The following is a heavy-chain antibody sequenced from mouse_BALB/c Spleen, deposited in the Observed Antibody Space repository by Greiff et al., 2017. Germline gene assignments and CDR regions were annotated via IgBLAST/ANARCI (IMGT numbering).Heavy chain of an antibody. CDR1: GYSITSGYY. D-gene: IGHD2-10*01. V-gene: IGHV3-6*02. J-gene: IGHJ4*01. Sequence: EVQLVESGPGLVKPSQSLSLTCSVTGYSITSGYYWNWIRQFPGNKLEWMGYISYDGSNNYNPSLKNRISITRDTSKNQFFLKLNSVTTEDTATYYCARGGPYYGNYGAMDYWGQGTSVTVSS. CDR3: ARGGPYYGNYGAMDY. CDR2: ISYDGSN.